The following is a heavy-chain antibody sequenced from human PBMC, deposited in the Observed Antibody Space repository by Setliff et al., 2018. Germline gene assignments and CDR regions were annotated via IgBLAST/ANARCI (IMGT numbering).Heavy chain of an antibody. Sequence: GSLRLSCAASGLSFRDHFMDWVRQAPGKGLEWVSYINSRSSTIFYADSVKGRFTISRDNAMDTLFLQMNGLTTDDTAKYFCAKDRWGYADPWGQGTLVTVSS. CDR2: INSRSSTI. CDR1: GLSFRDHF. D-gene: IGHD2-2*01. J-gene: IGHJ5*02. V-gene: IGHV3-48*04. CDR3: AKDRWGYADP.